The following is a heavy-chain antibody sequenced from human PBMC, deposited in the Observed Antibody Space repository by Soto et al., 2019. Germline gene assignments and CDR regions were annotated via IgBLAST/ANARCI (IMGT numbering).Heavy chain of an antibody. CDR2: ISGSGGST. Sequence: PGGSLRLSCAASGFTFSSYAMSWVRQAPGKGLEWVSAISGSGGSTYYADYVKGRFTISRDNSKNTLYLQMNSLRAEDTAVYYCAIVFSVFLNCSGGSCYFTDYWGQGTLVTVSS. CDR1: GFTFSSYA. V-gene: IGHV3-23*01. J-gene: IGHJ4*02. D-gene: IGHD2-15*01. CDR3: AIVFSVFLNCSGGSCYFTDY.